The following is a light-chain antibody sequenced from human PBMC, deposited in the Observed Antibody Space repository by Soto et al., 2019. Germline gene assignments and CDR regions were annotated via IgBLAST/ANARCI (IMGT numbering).Light chain of an antibody. CDR2: GDN. CDR1: SSNIGGNS. J-gene: IGLJ1*01. CDR3: GSWDSSLSAYV. Sequence: QSVLTQPPSVSAAPGQKVTISCSGRSSNIGGNSVSWYQQLTGTAPKLLIYGDNKRPSGIPDRFSVSKSGTSATLGITGFQTGDEADYYCGSWDSSLSAYVFGTGTKVTVL. V-gene: IGLV1-51*01.